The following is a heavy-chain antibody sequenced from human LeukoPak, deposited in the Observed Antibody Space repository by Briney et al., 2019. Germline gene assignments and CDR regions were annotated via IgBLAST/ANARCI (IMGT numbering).Heavy chain of an antibody. CDR1: GFTFSSYW. D-gene: IGHD1-26*01. CDR2: IKQDGSEK. V-gene: IGHV3-7*03. J-gene: IGHJ3*02. CDR3: AKNIVGALRGGAFDI. Sequence: GGSLRLSCAASGFTFSSYWMSWVRQAPGKGLEWVANIKQDGSEKYYVDSVKGRFTISRDNFKNTLYLQMNSLRAEDTAVYYCAKNIVGALRGGAFDIWGQGTMVTVSS.